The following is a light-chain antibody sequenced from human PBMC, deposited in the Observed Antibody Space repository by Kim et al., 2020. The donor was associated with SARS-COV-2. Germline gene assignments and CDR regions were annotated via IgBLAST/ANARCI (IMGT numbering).Light chain of an antibody. CDR3: SSYKNSALV. V-gene: IGLV2-14*03. CDR1: SSDIGRYNF. Sequence: QSALTQPASVSGSPGQSITISCSGTSSDIGRYNFVSWYQQYPGKAPNLINYNVNNRPSGVSARFSGSKSGNTASLTISGLQADDEADYYCSSYKNSALVFGGGTKVTVL. J-gene: IGLJ3*02. CDR2: NVN.